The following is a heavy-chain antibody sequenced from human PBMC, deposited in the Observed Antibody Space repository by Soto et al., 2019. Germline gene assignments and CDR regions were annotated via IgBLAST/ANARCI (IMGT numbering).Heavy chain of an antibody. Sequence: SETLSLTCTVSGGSIKVGGYYWGWIRQPPGKGLEWVATIYYSGTTYYNPSLKSRLTISLDTSRNQFSLDLTSVTAADTAVYYCARLAYSHYSTWGQGTLVTVSS. D-gene: IGHD5-12*01. CDR3: ARLAYSHYST. V-gene: IGHV4-39*01. J-gene: IGHJ4*02. CDR2: IYYSGTT. CDR1: GGSIKVGGYY.